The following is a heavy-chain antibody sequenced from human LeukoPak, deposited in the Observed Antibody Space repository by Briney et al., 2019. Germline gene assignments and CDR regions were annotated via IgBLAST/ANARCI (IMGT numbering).Heavy chain of an antibody. J-gene: IGHJ4*02. CDR1: GGSFTGYY. CDR2: IIHTGST. V-gene: IGHV4-34*12. CDR3: ASTQMRTVTTLFPSSGAPVDY. D-gene: IGHD4-17*01. Sequence: SETVSLTCAVYGGSFTGYYWTWIRQPPGKGLEWIGEIIHTGSTIYNPSLKSRVTISVDRSNNQFSLSLSSVTAADTAVYYCASTQMRTVTTLFPSSGAPVDYWGQGTLVTVSS.